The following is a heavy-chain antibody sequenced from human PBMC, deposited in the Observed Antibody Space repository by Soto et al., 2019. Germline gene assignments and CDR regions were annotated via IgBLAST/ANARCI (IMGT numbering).Heavy chain of an antibody. CDR1: GGSISSYY. Sequence: PSETLSLTCTVSGGSISSYYWSWIRQPAGKGLEWIGRIYTSGSTNYNPSLKSRVTMSVDTSKNQFSLKLSSVTAADTGVYYCARDDFWSGYPSSTDYGMDVWGQGTTVTVSS. V-gene: IGHV4-4*07. J-gene: IGHJ6*02. CDR3: ARDDFWSGYPSSTDYGMDV. D-gene: IGHD3-3*01. CDR2: IYTSGST.